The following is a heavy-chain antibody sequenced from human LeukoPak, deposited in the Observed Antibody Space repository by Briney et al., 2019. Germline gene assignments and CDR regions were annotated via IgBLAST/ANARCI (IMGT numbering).Heavy chain of an antibody. D-gene: IGHD6-13*01. CDR1: GGSISSYY. J-gene: IGHJ4*02. CDR2: IYTSGST. CDR3: ARDSFDPEAAAHFDY. Sequence: SETLSLTCTVSGGSISSYYWSWIRQPAGKGLEWIGCIYTSGSTNYNPSLKSRVTMSVDTSKNQFSLKLSSVTAADTAVYYCARDSFDPEAAAHFDYWGQGTLVTVSS. V-gene: IGHV4-4*07.